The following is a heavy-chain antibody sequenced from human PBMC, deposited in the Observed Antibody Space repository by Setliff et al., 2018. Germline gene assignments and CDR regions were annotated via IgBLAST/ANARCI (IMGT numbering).Heavy chain of an antibody. CDR1: GLTFADAW. J-gene: IGHJ6*02. D-gene: IGHD6-19*01. CDR3: TTSPISSGWHSNFDYNMDV. V-gene: IGHV3-15*01. Sequence: GGSLRLSCTASGLTFADAWMNWVRQAPGKGLEWVARVRSNSVGGTTEYGAPVKGRFTVSRDDSISTLYLQMNSLKTEDTAVYYCTTSPISSGWHSNFDYNMDVWGQGTTVTVSS. CDR2: VRSNSVGGTT.